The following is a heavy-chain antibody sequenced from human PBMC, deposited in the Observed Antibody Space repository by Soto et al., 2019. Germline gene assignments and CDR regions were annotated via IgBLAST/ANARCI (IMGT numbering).Heavy chain of an antibody. D-gene: IGHD3-9*01. CDR1: GYTFISYY. J-gene: IGHJ6*02. Sequence: EASVKVSCKASGYTFISYYMHWVRQAPGQGLEWMGIINPSGGSTSYAQKFQGRVTMTRDTSTSTVYMELSSLRSEDTAVYYCARAAYYDILTGYSGMDVWGQGTTVTVSS. V-gene: IGHV1-46*01. CDR3: ARAAYYDILTGYSGMDV. CDR2: INPSGGST.